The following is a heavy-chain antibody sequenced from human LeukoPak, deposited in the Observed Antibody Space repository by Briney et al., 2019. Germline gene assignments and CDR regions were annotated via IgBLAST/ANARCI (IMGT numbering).Heavy chain of an antibody. Sequence: QSGGSLRLSCVASGFTYSHNGMHWVRQAPGKGLEWVAFIQYDGNTIFYADTVKGRFTISRDNSKNTLYLQMNSLRTDDTAVYYCAKDRVGALLYFDFWGQGTLVTVSS. CDR2: IQYDGNTI. CDR1: GFTYSHNG. V-gene: IGHV3-30*02. J-gene: IGHJ4*02. CDR3: AKDRVGALLYFDF. D-gene: IGHD1-26*01.